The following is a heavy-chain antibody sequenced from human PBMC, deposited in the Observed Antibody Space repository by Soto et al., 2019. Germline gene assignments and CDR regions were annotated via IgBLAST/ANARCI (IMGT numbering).Heavy chain of an antibody. V-gene: IGHV4-4*07. CDR3: ARGYCSGTSCHRDWFDP. CDR1: GGSISNYY. Sequence: PSETLSLTSTVSGGSISNYYWSWIRQPAGKGLEWIGHIYISGSSNYNPSLKSRVTMSIDTSKNQFSLNLSSVTAADTAVYYCARGYCSGTSCHRDWFDPWGQGTLVTVS. CDR2: IYISGSS. J-gene: IGHJ5*02. D-gene: IGHD2-2*02.